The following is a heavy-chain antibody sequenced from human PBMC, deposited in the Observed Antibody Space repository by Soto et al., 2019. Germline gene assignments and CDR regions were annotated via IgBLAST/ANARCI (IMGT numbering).Heavy chain of an antibody. J-gene: IGHJ4*02. CDR2: ISSSSSYI. CDR3: AKDPTRGYCSSTSCYVY. D-gene: IGHD2-2*01. CDR1: GFTFSSYS. V-gene: IGHV3-21*04. Sequence: GGSLRLSCAASGFTFSSYSMNWVRQAPGKGLEWVSSISSSSSYIYYADSVKGRFTISRDNSKNTLYLQMNSLRAEDTAVYYCAKDPTRGYCSSTSCYVYWGQGTLVTVSS.